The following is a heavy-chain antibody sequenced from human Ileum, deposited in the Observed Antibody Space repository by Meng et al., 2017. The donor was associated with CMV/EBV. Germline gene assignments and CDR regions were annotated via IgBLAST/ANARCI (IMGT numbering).Heavy chain of an antibody. D-gene: IGHD4-23*01. J-gene: IGHJ6*02. V-gene: IGHV3-48*03. Sequence: GESLKISCAASQFILSHYEMNWVRQAPGKGLEWLSYISSSDGAVDYADSVRGRFTISRDDAKNSLFLEMNSLRAEDTAVYYCAKERLRWHYYYYYGMDVWGQGTTVTVSS. CDR3: AKERLRWHYYYYYGMDV. CDR1: QFILSHYE. CDR2: ISSSDGAV.